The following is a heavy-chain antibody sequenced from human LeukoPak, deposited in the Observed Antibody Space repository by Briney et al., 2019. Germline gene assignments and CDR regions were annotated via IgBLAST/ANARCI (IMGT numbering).Heavy chain of an antibody. CDR1: GYTFTSYG. J-gene: IGHJ5*02. V-gene: IGHV1-18*01. Sequence: ASVKVSCKASGYTFTSYGISWVRQAPGQGLEWMGWTSAYNGNTNYAQKLQGRVTMTTDTSTSTAYMELRSLRSDDTAVYYCARDMFIVWDVDTAMGNWFDPWGQGTLVTVSS. D-gene: IGHD5-18*01. CDR2: TSAYNGNT. CDR3: ARDMFIVWDVDTAMGNWFDP.